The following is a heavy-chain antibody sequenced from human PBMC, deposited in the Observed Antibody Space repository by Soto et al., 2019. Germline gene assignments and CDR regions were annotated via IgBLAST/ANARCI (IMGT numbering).Heavy chain of an antibody. J-gene: IGHJ6*02. Sequence: SCFSMQQPPGKGRGWLGYISYSGHTSYNPSLKSRLFISVDTSKNQVSLNLASVPAADTAVYFCTTQGFGFYHSLVDVWALVTTVSVS. CDR3: TTQGFGFYHSLVDV. V-gene: IGHV4-59*08. CDR2: ISYSGHT. D-gene: IGHD2-2*01. CDR1: S.